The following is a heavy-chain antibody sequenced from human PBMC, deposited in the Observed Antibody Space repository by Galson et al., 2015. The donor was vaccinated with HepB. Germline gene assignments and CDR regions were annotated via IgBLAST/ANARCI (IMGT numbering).Heavy chain of an antibody. D-gene: IGHD5-18*01. CDR1: GFTFSSYR. Sequence: SLRLSCAASGFTFSSYRMSWVRQTPGKGLEWVANIEKDGSKKYYVDSVEGRFTISRDNAKNSLFLQMSSLRVEDTAVYYCARGVDTRVGKSHYYGLDVWGQGATVTVSS. J-gene: IGHJ6*02. CDR3: ARGVDTRVGKSHYYGLDV. CDR2: IEKDGSKK. V-gene: IGHV3-7*05.